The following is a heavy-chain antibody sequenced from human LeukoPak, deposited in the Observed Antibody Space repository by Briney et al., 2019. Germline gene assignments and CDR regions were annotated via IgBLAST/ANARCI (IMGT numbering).Heavy chain of an antibody. J-gene: IGHJ6*02. D-gene: IGHD3-9*01. CDR3: ARDYDILTTYYYYGMDV. V-gene: IGHV3-21*01. CDR1: GFTFSSYS. Sequence: GGSLRLSCAASGFTFSSYSMNWVRRAPGKGLEWVSSISSSSSYIYYADSVKGRFTISRDNAKNSLYLQMNSLRAEDTAVYYCARDYDILTTYYYYGMDVWGQGTTVTVSS. CDR2: ISSSSSYI.